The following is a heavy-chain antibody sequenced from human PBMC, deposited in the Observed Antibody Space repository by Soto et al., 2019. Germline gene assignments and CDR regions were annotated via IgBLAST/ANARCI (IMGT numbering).Heavy chain of an antibody. V-gene: IGHV3-9*01. CDR1: GFTFDDYA. J-gene: IGHJ4*02. Sequence: EVQLVESGGGLVQPGRSLRLSCAASGFTFDDYAFHWVRQAPGKGLEWVSGISWNRGFIGYVDSVQGRFTISRDNAKNSLYLQMTSLRAEDTALYYCTRSIGPSCYSSFDYFGQGTLVIVSS. CDR3: TRSIGPSCYSSFDY. CDR2: ISWNRGFI. D-gene: IGHD2-15*01.